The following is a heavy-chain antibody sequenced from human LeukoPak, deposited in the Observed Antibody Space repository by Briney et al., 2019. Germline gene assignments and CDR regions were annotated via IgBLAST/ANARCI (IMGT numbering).Heavy chain of an antibody. CDR3: ARAYRVAGLYYFDY. V-gene: IGHV1-18*01. CDR1: GYTFTSYG. Sequence: ASVKVSCKASGYTFTSYGISWVRQAPGQGLEWMGWISPYNGNTNYAQKLQGRVTMTTDTSTSTAYMELRSLRSDDTAVYYCARAYRVAGLYYFDYWGQGTLVTVSS. CDR2: ISPYNGNT. J-gene: IGHJ4*02. D-gene: IGHD6-19*01.